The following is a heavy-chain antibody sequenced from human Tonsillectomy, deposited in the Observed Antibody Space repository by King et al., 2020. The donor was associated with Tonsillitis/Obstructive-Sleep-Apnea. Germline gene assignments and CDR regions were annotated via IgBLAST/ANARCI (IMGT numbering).Heavy chain of an antibody. V-gene: IGHV4-39*01. J-gene: IGHJ4*02. CDR3: ARQGYDFWSGYYTGGFDY. CDR2: IYYSGST. D-gene: IGHD3-3*01. CDR1: GGSISSSSYY. Sequence: QLQESGPGLVKPSETLSLTCTVSGGSISSSSYYWGWIRQPPGKGLEWIGSIYYSGSTYYNPALKSRVTISLDTSKKQFSLKLSSVTAADTAVYYCARQGYDFWSGYYTGGFDYWGQGTLVTVSS.